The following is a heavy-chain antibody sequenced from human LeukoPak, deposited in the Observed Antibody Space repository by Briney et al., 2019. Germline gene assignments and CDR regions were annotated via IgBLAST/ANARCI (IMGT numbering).Heavy chain of an antibody. CDR1: GGSISSGSYY. Sequence: SQTLSLTCTVSGGSISSGSYYWSWIRQPAGKGLEWIGRIYTSGSTNYNPSLKSRVTISVDTSKNQFSLKLSSVTAADTAVYYCASANSGYDLSFDYWGQGTLVTVSS. D-gene: IGHD5-12*01. CDR3: ASANSGYDLSFDY. CDR2: IYTSGST. V-gene: IGHV4-61*02. J-gene: IGHJ4*02.